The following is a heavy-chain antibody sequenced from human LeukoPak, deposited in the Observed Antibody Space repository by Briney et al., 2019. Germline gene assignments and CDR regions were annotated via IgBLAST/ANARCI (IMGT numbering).Heavy chain of an antibody. CDR2: INEDGSDK. CDR3: ARDTYRFFDS. V-gene: IGHV3-7*03. CDR1: GFTFTTYW. Sequence: GGSLRLSCAASGFTFTTYWMSWVRQAPGKGLEWVANINEDGSDKYYVDSVKGRFPISRDNAKSSVYLQMDSLRAEDTAIYFCARDTYRFFDSWGQGTLVTVSS. J-gene: IGHJ4*02.